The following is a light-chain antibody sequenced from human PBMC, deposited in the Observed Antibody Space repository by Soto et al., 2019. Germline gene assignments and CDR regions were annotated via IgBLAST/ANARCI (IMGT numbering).Light chain of an antibody. CDR3: QQYINRWT. CDR2: KAS. CDR1: QSISIW. J-gene: IGKJ1*01. V-gene: IGKV1-5*03. Sequence: DIQMTQSPSTLSASVGDRVTITCRASQSISIWLAWYQQKPGKAPKLLIYKASSLESGVPSRFSGSGSGTGFTLTISSLQTEDFATYYCQQYINRWTFGPGTKVEIK.